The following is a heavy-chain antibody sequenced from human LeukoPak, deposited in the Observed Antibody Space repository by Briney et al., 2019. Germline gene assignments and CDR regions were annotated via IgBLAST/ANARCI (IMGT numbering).Heavy chain of an antibody. CDR2: ISGSGGST. V-gene: IGHV3-23*01. Sequence: GGSLRLSCAASGFTFSSYWMNWARQAPGKGLEWVSAISGSGGSTYYADSVKGRFTISRDNSKNTLYLQMNSLRAEDTAVYYCAKVGTRFLEWLSKYYFDYWGQGTLVTVSS. D-gene: IGHD3-3*01. CDR3: AKVGTRFLEWLSKYYFDY. CDR1: GFTFSSYW. J-gene: IGHJ4*02.